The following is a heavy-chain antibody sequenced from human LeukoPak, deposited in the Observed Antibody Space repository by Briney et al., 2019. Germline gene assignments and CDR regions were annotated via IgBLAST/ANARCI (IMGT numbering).Heavy chain of an antibody. CDR1: GFTFSIAW. Sequence: PGGSLRLSCAASGFTFSIAWMSWVRQAPGKGLEWVGRIKSKTDGGTTDYAAPVKGRFTISRDDSKDTLYLQMNSLKIEDTAVYYCTTDPPGGNSDMIDYWGQGTLVTVSS. D-gene: IGHD4-23*01. CDR2: IKSKTDGGTT. J-gene: IGHJ4*02. V-gene: IGHV3-15*01. CDR3: TTDPPGGNSDMIDY.